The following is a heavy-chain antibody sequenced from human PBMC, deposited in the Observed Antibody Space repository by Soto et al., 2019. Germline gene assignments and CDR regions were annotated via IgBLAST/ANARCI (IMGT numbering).Heavy chain of an antibody. Sequence: ASVKVSCKASGYTFTGYYMHWVRQAPGQGLEWMGWINPNSGGTNYAQKFQGWATMTRDTSISTAYMELSRLRSDDTAVYYCARARGCSGGSCYHDYYYGMDVWGQGTTVTVSS. CDR1: GYTFTGYY. J-gene: IGHJ6*02. D-gene: IGHD2-15*01. CDR3: ARARGCSGGSCYHDYYYGMDV. CDR2: INPNSGGT. V-gene: IGHV1-2*04.